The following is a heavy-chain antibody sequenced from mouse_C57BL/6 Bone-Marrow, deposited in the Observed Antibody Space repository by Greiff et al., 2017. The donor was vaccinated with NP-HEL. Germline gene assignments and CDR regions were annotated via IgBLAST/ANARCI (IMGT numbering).Heavy chain of an antibody. D-gene: IGHD2-4*01. CDR1: GYSITSGYY. Sequence: EVKLLESGPGLVKPSQSLSLTCSVTGYSITSGYYWNWIRQFPGNKLEWMGYISYDGSNNYNPSLKNRISITRDTSKNQFFLKLNSVTTEDTATYYCARVGLRRDYYAMDYWGQGTSVTVSS. CDR2: ISYDGSN. CDR3: ARVGLRRDYYAMDY. J-gene: IGHJ4*01. V-gene: IGHV3-6*01.